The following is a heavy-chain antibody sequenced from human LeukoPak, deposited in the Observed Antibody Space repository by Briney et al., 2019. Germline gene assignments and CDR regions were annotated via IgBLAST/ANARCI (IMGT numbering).Heavy chain of an antibody. CDR3: ATPGSYYYGSGSTYGMDV. J-gene: IGHJ6*02. CDR1: GFTFSDYY. D-gene: IGHD3-10*01. V-gene: IGHV3-11*01. Sequence: GGSLRLSCAASGFTFSDYYMSWIRQAAGKGLEWVSYISSSGSTIYYADSVKGRFTISRDNAKNSLYLQMNSLRAEDTAVYYCATPGSYYYGSGSTYGMDVWGQGTTVTVSS. CDR2: ISSSGSTI.